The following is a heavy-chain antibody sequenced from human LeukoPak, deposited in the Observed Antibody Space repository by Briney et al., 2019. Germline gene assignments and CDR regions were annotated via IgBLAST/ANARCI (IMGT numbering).Heavy chain of an antibody. CDR2: INHSGST. Sequence: SETLSLTCAVYGGSFSGYYWSWIRQPPGKGLEWIGEINHSGSTNYNPSLKSRVTISVDTSKNQFSLKLSSVTAADTAVYYCARVWVGTGSGSYYGYMDVWGKGTTVTISS. D-gene: IGHD3-10*01. CDR1: GGSFSGYY. V-gene: IGHV4-34*01. CDR3: ARVWVGTGSGSYYGYMDV. J-gene: IGHJ6*03.